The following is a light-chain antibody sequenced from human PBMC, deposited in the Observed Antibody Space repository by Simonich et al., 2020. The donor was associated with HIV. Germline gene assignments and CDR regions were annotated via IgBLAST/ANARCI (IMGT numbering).Light chain of an antibody. J-gene: IGKJ3*01. CDR1: QSVGSN. Sequence: EIVMTQSPATLSVSPGERAPLSCRASQSVGSNLAWYQQKPGQAPRLLIYGASTRATDIPARFSASGSGTEFTLTISSMQSEDFAVYYCQQYYETPFTFGPGTKVDIK. V-gene: IGKV3-15*01. CDR3: QQYYETPFT. CDR2: GAS.